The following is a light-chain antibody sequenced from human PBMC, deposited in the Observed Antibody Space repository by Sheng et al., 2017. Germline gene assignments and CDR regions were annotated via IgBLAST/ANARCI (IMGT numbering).Light chain of an antibody. Sequence: DIQMTQSPSSLSASVGDRVTITCRASQSITNYLNWYQQKPGKAPKLLIFAAYSLQSGVPSRFSGSGAGTDFSLTISSLQPEDFATYYCQQTYSTPRTFGQGTNWRSN. V-gene: IGKV1-39*01. CDR3: QQTYSTPRT. CDR2: AAY. J-gene: IGKJ2*01. CDR1: QSITNY.